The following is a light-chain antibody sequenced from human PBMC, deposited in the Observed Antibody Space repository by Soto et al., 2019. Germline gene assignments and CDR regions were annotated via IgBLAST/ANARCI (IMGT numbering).Light chain of an antibody. CDR3: QAWDSSTYVV. CDR2: QDS. V-gene: IGLV3-1*01. J-gene: IGLJ2*01. Sequence: SYELTQPPSVSVSPGQTASITCSGDKLGDKYACWYQQKPGQSPVLVIYQDSKRPSGIPERFSGSNSGNTATLTIRGTQAMDEADYYCQAWDSSTYVVFGGGTKLTV. CDR1: KLGDKY.